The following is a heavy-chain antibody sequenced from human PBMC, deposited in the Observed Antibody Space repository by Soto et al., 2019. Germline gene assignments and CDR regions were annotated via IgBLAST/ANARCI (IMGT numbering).Heavy chain of an antibody. D-gene: IGHD2-2*01. J-gene: IGHJ3*02. V-gene: IGHV3-23*01. CDR2: ISGSGGST. Sequence: PGGSLRLSCAASGFTFSSYAMSWVRQAPGKGLEWVSAISGSGGSTYYADSVKGRFTISRDNSKNTLYLQMNSLRAEDTAVYYCANPDIVVVPAAMLDAFDIWGQGTMVTV. CDR1: GFTFSSYA. CDR3: ANPDIVVVPAAMLDAFDI.